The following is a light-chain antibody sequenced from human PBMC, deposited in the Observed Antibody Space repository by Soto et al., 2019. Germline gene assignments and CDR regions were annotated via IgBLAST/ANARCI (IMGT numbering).Light chain of an antibody. CDR3: QQRSNWPPPIT. J-gene: IGKJ5*01. V-gene: IGKV3-11*01. Sequence: EIVLTQSPGTLSLSPGEGATLSCRASQSVSTYLAWYQQKPGQAPRLLIYDASNRATGIPARFSGSGSGTDFTLTISSLEPEDFAVYYCQQRSNWPPPITFGQGTRLEIK. CDR1: QSVSTY. CDR2: DAS.